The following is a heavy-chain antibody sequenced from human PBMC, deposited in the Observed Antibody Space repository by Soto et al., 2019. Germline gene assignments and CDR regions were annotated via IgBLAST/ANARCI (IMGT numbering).Heavy chain of an antibody. CDR2: ISGSGAIT. V-gene: IGHV3-23*01. Sequence: EVQLLESGGGLVQPGGSLRLSCVASGFTFKNYDMRWVRQASGKGLEWVSGISGSGAITYYADSVRGRFTISRDNSKNTLYLQLNSLGAEDTAIYYCAKDRQFRSYYESAGHYNNWGQGTLVTVSS. J-gene: IGHJ4*02. CDR1: GFTFKNYD. D-gene: IGHD3-9*01. CDR3: AKDRQFRSYYESAGHYNN.